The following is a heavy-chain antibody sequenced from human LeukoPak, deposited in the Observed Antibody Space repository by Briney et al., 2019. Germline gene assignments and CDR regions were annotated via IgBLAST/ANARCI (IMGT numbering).Heavy chain of an antibody. CDR1: GFTFSSYA. D-gene: IGHD4-17*01. CDR3: ANFLGGHGDPGFDY. V-gene: IGHV3-30*04. CDR2: ISYDGSNK. J-gene: IGHJ4*02. Sequence: QAGGSLRLSCAASGFTFSSYAMHWVRQAPGKGLEWVAVISYDGSNKYYADSVKGRFTISRDNSKNTLYLQMNSLRAEDTAVYYCANFLGGHGDPGFDYWGQGTLVTVSS.